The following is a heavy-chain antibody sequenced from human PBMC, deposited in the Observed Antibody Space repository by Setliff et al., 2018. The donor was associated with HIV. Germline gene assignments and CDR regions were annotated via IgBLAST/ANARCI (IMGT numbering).Heavy chain of an antibody. CDR2: ISHTGST. D-gene: IGHD6-6*01. Sequence: SETLSLTCTVSGGSISSYYWSWIRQPPGKGLEWIGYISHTGSTNFNPSLKSRVSMSVDLSKNQFSLHLVSVTAADTAVYYCARDEPKNTEAAPGYWGQGTLVTVSS. CDR1: GGSISSYY. CDR3: ARDEPKNTEAAPGY. V-gene: IGHV4-59*01. J-gene: IGHJ4*02.